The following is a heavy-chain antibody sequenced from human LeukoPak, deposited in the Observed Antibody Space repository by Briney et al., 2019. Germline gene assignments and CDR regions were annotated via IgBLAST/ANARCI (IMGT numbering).Heavy chain of an antibody. Sequence: GGSLRPSCAASGFTFNNYAMNWVRQAPGKGLEWVSSISGGGGTTYYADSAKGRFTISRDNSQNTLYLQMNSLRAEDTAVYYCARDYADYVGYFFFDYWGQGTLVAVSS. D-gene: IGHD4-17*01. CDR3: ARDYADYVGYFFFDY. CDR2: ISGGGGTT. J-gene: IGHJ4*02. CDR1: GFTFNNYA. V-gene: IGHV3-23*01.